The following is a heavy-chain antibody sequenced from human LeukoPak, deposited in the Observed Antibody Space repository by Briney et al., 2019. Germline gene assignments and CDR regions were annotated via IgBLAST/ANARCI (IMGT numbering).Heavy chain of an antibody. CDR3: ARDRYSGSPYFDP. CDR2: IYYSGST. D-gene: IGHD1-26*01. J-gene: IGHJ5*02. V-gene: IGHV4-39*07. CDR1: GGSITSSSYY. Sequence: ASETLSLTCTVSGGSITSSSYYWGWIRQPPGKGLEWIGSIYYSGSTYYNPSLKSRVTISVDTSKNQFSLKLSSVTAADTAVYYCARDRYSGSPYFDPWGQGTLVTVSS.